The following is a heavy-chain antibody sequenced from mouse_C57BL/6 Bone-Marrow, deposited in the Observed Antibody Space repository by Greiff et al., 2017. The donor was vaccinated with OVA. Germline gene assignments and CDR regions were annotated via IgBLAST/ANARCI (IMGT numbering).Heavy chain of an antibody. CDR1: GFSLTSYG. J-gene: IGHJ3*01. V-gene: IGHV2-2*01. CDR2: IWSGGST. CDR3: ATPYYDYDAWFAY. Sequence: QVQLQQSGPGLVQPSQSLSITCTVSGFSLTSYGVHWVRQSPGKGLEWLGVIWSGGSTDYNAAFISRLSISKDNSKSQVFFKMNSLQADDTAIYYCATPYYDYDAWFAYWGQGTLVTVSA. D-gene: IGHD2-4*01.